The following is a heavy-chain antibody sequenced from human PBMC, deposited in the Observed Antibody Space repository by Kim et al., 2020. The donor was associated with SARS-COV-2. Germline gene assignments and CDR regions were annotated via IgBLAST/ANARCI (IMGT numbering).Heavy chain of an antibody. J-gene: IGHJ4*02. CDR1: GYSFTSYW. CDR3: ATGGGYSYPQRPRFDY. V-gene: IGHV5-51*01. D-gene: IGHD5-18*01. Sequence: GESLKISCKGSGYSFTSYWIGWVRQMPGKGLEWMGIIYPGDSDTRYSPSFQGQVTISADKSISTAYLQWSSLKASDTAMYYCATGGGYSYPQRPRFDYWGQGTLVTVSS. CDR2: IYPGDSDT.